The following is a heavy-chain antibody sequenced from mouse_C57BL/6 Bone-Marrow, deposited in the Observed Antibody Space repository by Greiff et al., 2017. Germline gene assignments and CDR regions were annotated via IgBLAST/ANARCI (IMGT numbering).Heavy chain of an antibody. V-gene: IGHV3-6*01. D-gene: IGHD3-3*01. CDR1: GYSITSGYY. J-gene: IGHJ3*01. CDR2: ISYDGSN. Sequence: EVKLLESGPGLVKPSQSLSLTCSVTGYSITSGYYWNWIRQFPGNKLEWMGYISYDGSNNYNPSLKNRISITRDPSKNQFFLKLNSVTTEDTATYYCARAPPGCSWFAYWGQGTLVTVSA. CDR3: ARAPPGCSWFAY.